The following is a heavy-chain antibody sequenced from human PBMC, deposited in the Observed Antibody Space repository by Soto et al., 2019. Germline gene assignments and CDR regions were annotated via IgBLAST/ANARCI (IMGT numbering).Heavy chain of an antibody. J-gene: IGHJ4*02. CDR1: GYTFTSYD. CDR3: ARGRYVYGSGSYDRAY. CDR2: TNPNSGNT. D-gene: IGHD3-10*01. V-gene: IGHV1-8*01. Sequence: ASVKVSCKASGYTFTSYDINWVRQATGQGLEWMGWTNPNSGNTGYAQKFQGRVTMTRNTSISTAYMELSSLRSEDTAVYYCARGRYVYGSGSYDRAYWGQGTLVTVSS.